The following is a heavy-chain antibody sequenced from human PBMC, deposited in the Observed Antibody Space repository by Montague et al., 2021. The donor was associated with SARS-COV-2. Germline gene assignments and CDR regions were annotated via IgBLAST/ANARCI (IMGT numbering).Heavy chain of an antibody. D-gene: IGHD1-1*01. CDR3: TSGREGNYNVMDV. J-gene: IGHJ6*02. CDR1: GDSVSSNSAT. Sequence: CAISGDSVSSNSATSNWVRQSPSRGLELLGRTYYGSKWYNDYAVXXRGRVTINPDTSKNQFSLQLNSVTPEDTAIYYCTSGREGNYNVMDVWGQGTTVTVSS. CDR2: TYYGSKWYN. V-gene: IGHV6-1*01.